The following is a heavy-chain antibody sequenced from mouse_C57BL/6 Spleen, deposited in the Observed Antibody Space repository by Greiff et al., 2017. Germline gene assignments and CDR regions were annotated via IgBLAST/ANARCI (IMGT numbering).Heavy chain of an antibody. Sequence: VQLQQSGAELVKPGASVKISCKASGYTFTDYYINWVKQRPGQGLEWIGKIGPGSGSTYYTEKFKGKATLTADKSSSTAYMQLSSLTSEDSAVYCCAREGEYYGSRAFAYWGQGTLVTVSA. CDR2: IGPGSGST. D-gene: IGHD1-1*01. CDR1: GYTFTDYY. V-gene: IGHV1-77*01. J-gene: IGHJ3*01. CDR3: AREGEYYGSRAFAY.